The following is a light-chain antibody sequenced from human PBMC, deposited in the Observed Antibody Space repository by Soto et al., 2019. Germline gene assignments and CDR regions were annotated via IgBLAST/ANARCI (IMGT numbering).Light chain of an antibody. J-gene: IGKJ5*01. CDR3: QQYDNLLL. CDR2: DAS. Sequence: DIQMTQSPSSLSASVGDRVTITCQASQDITNSLNWYPQKPGKATKFLISDASNLETGVPSGFRGSGSGTNFTFTIGSLQPEYIATYYCQQYDNLLLFGQGTRLEI. CDR1: QDITNS. V-gene: IGKV1-33*01.